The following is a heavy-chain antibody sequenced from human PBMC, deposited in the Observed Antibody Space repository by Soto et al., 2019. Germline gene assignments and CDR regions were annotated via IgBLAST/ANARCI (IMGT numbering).Heavy chain of an antibody. CDR3: VHSLVQLGQSAP. V-gene: IGHV2-5*02. Sequence: QITLKESGPTLVKPTQTLTLTCTFSGFSVSSSGVGVAWIRQPPGKALEWLALIYWDDDKRYSPSLKSRVTLTKDAAKNQVVLTMSNMDPVDTGTYYCVHSLVQLGQSAPWGQGILVIVSS. CDR1: GFSVSSSGVG. CDR2: IYWDDDK. D-gene: IGHD1-1*01. J-gene: IGHJ5*02.